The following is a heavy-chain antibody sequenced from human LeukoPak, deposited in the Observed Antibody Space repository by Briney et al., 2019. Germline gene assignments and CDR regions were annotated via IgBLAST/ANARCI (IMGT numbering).Heavy chain of an antibody. J-gene: IGHJ5*02. Sequence: PGGSLRVSCAASGFTFSSYWMSWVRQAPGKGLEWVSAISGSGGSTYYADSVKGRFTISRDNSKNTLYLQMNSLRAEDTAVYYCAKFFTISFLQWWFDPWGQGTLVTVSS. CDR1: GFTFSSYW. V-gene: IGHV3-23*01. CDR2: ISGSGGST. CDR3: AKFFTISFLQWWFDP. D-gene: IGHD3-10*01.